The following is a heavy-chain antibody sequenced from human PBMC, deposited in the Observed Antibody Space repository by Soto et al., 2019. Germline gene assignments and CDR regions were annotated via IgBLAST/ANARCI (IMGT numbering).Heavy chain of an antibody. CDR3: AREPAGPYYFDY. J-gene: IGHJ4*02. Sequence: ASVKVSCKASGYTFTSYGISWVRQAPGQGLEWMGWISAYNGNTNYAQKLQGRVTMTTDTSTSPAYMELRSLRSDDTAVYYCAREPAGPYYFDYWGQGTLVTVSS. CDR1: GYTFTSYG. CDR2: ISAYNGNT. V-gene: IGHV1-18*01. D-gene: IGHD6-19*01.